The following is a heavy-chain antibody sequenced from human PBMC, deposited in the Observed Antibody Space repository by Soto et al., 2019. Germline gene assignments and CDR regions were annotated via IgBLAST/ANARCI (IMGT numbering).Heavy chain of an antibody. J-gene: IGHJ2*01. CDR1: GGTFSSYA. Sequence: QVQLVQSGAEVKKPGSSVKVSCKASGGTFSSYAISWVRQAPGQGLEWMGGIIPIFGTANYAQKFQGRVTITADESTRPAYMALSSLRSEDTAVYYCASLAVAGAHWYFDLWGRGTLVTVSS. V-gene: IGHV1-69*12. D-gene: IGHD6-19*01. CDR3: ASLAVAGAHWYFDL. CDR2: IIPIFGTA.